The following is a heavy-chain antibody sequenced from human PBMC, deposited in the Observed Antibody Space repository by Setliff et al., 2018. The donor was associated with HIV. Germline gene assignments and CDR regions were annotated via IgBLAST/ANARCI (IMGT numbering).Heavy chain of an antibody. D-gene: IGHD1-26*01. J-gene: IGHJ6*03. Sequence: SETLSLTCAVYGGSFNGYSWSWIRQPPGKGLEWIGEINHSGGTNYNPSLKSRVSISLDTSKNQFSLKLTSVTAADTSVYYCARGRHKWELPQGFYYYYMDVWGRGTTVTSP. CDR1: GGSFNGYS. CDR2: INHSGGT. CDR3: ARGRHKWELPQGFYYYYMDV. V-gene: IGHV4-34*01.